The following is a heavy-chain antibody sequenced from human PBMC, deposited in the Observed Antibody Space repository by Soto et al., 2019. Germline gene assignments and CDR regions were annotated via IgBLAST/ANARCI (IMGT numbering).Heavy chain of an antibody. CDR3: AREGGYSYFDY. CDR2: IPYDGSNK. J-gene: IGHJ4*02. D-gene: IGHD5-12*01. V-gene: IGHV3-30-3*01. CDR1: GFTFSSYA. Sequence: GGSLRLSSAASGFTFSSYAMHWVRQAPGKGLEWVAVIPYDGSNKYYADSVKGRFTISRDNSKNTLYLQMNSLRAEDTAVYYCAREGGYSYFDYWGQGTLVTVSS.